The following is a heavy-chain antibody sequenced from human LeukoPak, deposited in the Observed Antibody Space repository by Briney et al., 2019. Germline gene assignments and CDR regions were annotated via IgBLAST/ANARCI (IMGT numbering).Heavy chain of an antibody. CDR3: ARLIKGIAAAGTTYWFGP. Sequence: SETLSLTCTVSGGSISSGSYYWSWIRQPAGKGLEWIGRIYTSGSTNYNPSLKSRVTISVDTSKNQFSLKLSSVTAADTAVYYCARLIKGIAAAGTTYWFGPWGQGTLVTVSS. J-gene: IGHJ5*02. V-gene: IGHV4-61*02. D-gene: IGHD6-13*01. CDR1: GGSISSGSYY. CDR2: IYTSGST.